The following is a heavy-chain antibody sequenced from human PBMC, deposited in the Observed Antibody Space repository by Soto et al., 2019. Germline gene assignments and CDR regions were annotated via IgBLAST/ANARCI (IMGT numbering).Heavy chain of an antibody. D-gene: IGHD3-22*01. Sequence: EVQLVESGGGLVKPGGSLRLSCAASGFTFSSYSMNWVRQAPGKGLEWVSSISSSSSYIYYADSVKGRFTISRDDAKNSLYLQMNSLRAEDTAVYYCARERAYYYDSSGYYYSPDAFDIWGQGTMVTVSS. CDR1: GFTFSSYS. CDR3: ARERAYYYDSSGYYYSPDAFDI. V-gene: IGHV3-21*01. J-gene: IGHJ3*02. CDR2: ISSSSSYI.